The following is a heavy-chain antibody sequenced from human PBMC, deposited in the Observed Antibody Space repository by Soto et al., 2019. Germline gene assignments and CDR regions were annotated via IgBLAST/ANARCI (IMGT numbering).Heavy chain of an antibody. D-gene: IGHD3-10*01. V-gene: IGHV4-34*01. CDR1: DGSFSGYQ. CDR2: INDSGNI. CDR3: ARGLIMWFGELSRRGGYYYYMDV. Sequence: QVQLQQCGAGLLKPSETLSLTCAVYDGSFSGYQWSWIRQTPGKWLEWIGGINDSGNINYNPSLKSRVTILVDSPKKQISLRLSSVTAADTAVYYCARGLIMWFGELSRRGGYYYYMDVWGKGTTVTVSS. J-gene: IGHJ6*03.